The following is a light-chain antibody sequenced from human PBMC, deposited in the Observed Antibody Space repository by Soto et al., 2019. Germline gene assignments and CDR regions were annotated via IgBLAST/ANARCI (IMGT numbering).Light chain of an antibody. J-gene: IGLJ2*01. V-gene: IGLV2-8*01. CDR3: SSYINSITFVV. CDR2: EVS. CDR1: SSDVGDYNY. Sequence: QSALTQPPSASGTPGQSVTIPCTGTSSDVGDYNYVSWYQQHPGKAPKLMIYEVSRRPSGVPDRFSGSKSGNTASLTVSGLQAEDEADYYCSSYINSITFVVFGGGTKVTVL.